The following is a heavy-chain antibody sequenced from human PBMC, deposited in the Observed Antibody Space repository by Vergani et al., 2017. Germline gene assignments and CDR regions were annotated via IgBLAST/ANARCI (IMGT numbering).Heavy chain of an antibody. D-gene: IGHD3-10*01. CDR1: GGSISSYY. Sequence: QVQLQESGPGLVKPSETLSLTCTVSGGSISSYYWSWIRQPPGKGLEWIGYIYYIGSTNYNPSLKSRVTISVDTSKNQFSLKLSSVTAADTAVYYCARVLWFGEEGSGSGNWFDPWGQGTLVTVSS. J-gene: IGHJ5*02. CDR3: ARVLWFGEEGSGSGNWFDP. V-gene: IGHV4-59*01. CDR2: IYYIGST.